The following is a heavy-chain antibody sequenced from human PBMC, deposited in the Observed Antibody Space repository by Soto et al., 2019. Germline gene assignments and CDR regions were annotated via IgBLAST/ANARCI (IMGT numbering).Heavy chain of an antibody. V-gene: IGHV3-49*04. CDR1: GFTFGDYA. J-gene: IGHJ5*02. D-gene: IGHD4-17*01. CDR2: IRSKAYGGTT. Sequence: TGGSLRLSCTASGFTFGDYAMSWVRQAPGKGLEWVGFIRSKAYGGTTEYAASVKGRFTISRDDSKSIAYLQMNSLKTEDTAVYYCTRDGDDYGDYGWFDPWGQGTLVTVSS. CDR3: TRDGDDYGDYGWFDP.